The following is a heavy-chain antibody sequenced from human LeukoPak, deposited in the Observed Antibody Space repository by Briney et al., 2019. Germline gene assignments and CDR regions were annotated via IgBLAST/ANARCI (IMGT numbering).Heavy chain of an antibody. J-gene: IGHJ5*02. CDR2: INPDGSDK. Sequence: GGSLRLSCAASGFTFSRQWMSWVRQAPGKGLEWVANINPDGSDKYYVDSVKGRFTISRDNAKSSLYLQMNSLRAEDTAVYCCAKLPYGDYNHHWGQGTLVTVSS. CDR3: AKLPYGDYNHH. CDR1: GFTFSRQW. D-gene: IGHD4-17*01. V-gene: IGHV3-7*05.